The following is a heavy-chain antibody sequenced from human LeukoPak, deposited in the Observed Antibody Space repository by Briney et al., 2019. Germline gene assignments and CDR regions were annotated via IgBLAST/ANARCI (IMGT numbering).Heavy chain of an antibody. J-gene: IGHJ4*02. D-gene: IGHD3-22*01. Sequence: GGSLRLSCAASEFTFSSYSMNWVRQAPGKGLEWVSSISSSSYIYYADSVKGRFTISRDSAKNSLYLQMNSLRAEDTAVYYCARDVNYYDSSGYYPINYFDYWGQGTLVTVSS. V-gene: IGHV3-21*01. CDR2: ISSSSYI. CDR3: ARDVNYYDSSGYYPINYFDY. CDR1: EFTFSSYS.